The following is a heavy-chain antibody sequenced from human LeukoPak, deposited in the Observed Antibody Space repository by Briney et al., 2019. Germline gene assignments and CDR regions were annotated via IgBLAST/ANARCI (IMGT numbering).Heavy chain of an antibody. Sequence: PSQTLSLTCTVSGGSISSGGYYWSWIRQHPGKGLEWIGYIYYSGSTYYNPSLKSRVTISVDTSKNQFSLKLSSVTAADTAVYYCARDLDGYEYSYPHWGQGTLVTVSS. D-gene: IGHD5-12*01. CDR2: IYYSGST. V-gene: IGHV4-31*03. J-gene: IGHJ4*02. CDR1: GGSISSGGYY. CDR3: ARDLDGYEYSYPH.